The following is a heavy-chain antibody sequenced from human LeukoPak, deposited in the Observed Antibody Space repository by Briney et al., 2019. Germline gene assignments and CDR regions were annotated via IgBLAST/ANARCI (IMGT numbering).Heavy chain of an antibody. D-gene: IGHD3-10*02. CDR3: ARDLHYYVAMDV. CDR2: ISGGGDTT. Sequence: QSGGSLRLSCAASGFTFTNYAMSWVRQAPGKGLEWVSGISGGGDTTYYADSVKGRFTISRDNSKNTLFLQLHNLRVEDTALYYCARDLHYYVAMDVWGQGTTVTVSS. V-gene: IGHV3-23*01. J-gene: IGHJ6*02. CDR1: GFTFTNYA.